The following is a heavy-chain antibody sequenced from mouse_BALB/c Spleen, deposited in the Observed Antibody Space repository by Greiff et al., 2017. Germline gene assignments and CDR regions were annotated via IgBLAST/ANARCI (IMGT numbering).Heavy chain of an antibody. J-gene: IGHJ4*01. CDR2: ISYSGST. CDR3: ARRGTWDYAMDY. CDR1: GYSITSDYA. V-gene: IGHV3-2*02. Sequence: EVKLMESGPGLVKPSQSLSLTCTVTGYSITSDYAWNWIRQFPGNKLEWMGYISYSGSTSYNPSLKSRISITRDTSKNQFFLQLNSVTTEDTATYYCARRGTWDYAMDYWGQGTSVTVSS. D-gene: IGHD4-1*01.